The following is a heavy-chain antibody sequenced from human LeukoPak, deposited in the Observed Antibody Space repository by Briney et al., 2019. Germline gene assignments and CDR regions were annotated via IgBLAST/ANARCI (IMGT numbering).Heavy chain of an antibody. J-gene: IGHJ4*02. CDR3: ATGRYGDFSN. V-gene: IGHV3-23*01. CDR2: ISSSGGST. D-gene: IGHD4-17*01. Sequence: GGSLRLSCAASGFTFNSYAMSWVRQAPGKGLEWVSAISSSGGSTYYADSVKGRFTVSRDNSKNTLYLQMNSLRAEDTAVYYCATGRYGDFSNWGQGTLVTVSS. CDR1: GFTFNSYA.